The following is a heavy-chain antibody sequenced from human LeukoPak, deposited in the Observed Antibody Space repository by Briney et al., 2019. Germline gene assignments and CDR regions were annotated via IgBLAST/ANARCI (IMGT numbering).Heavy chain of an antibody. J-gene: IGHJ5*02. Sequence: PSETLALTCTVAGVSISIYYWSWIRQPPGKGLEGIGYLYNSERTYYTPSLKSRVTISLDTSQNQLSLRLNSVTAADTAVYYCARVKGSNWFDPWGQGTLVPVSS. D-gene: IGHD6-6*01. CDR3: ARVKGSNWFDP. CDR2: LYNSERT. CDR1: GVSISIYY. V-gene: IGHV4-59*01.